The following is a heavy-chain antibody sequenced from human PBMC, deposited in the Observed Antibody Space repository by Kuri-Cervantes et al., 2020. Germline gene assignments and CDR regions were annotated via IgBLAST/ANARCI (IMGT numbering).Heavy chain of an antibody. D-gene: IGHD2-8*01. CDR3: ARVLISRPGPRPPSLDY. Sequence: GGSLRLSCAISGFTFSTYWMTWVRQAPGKGLEWVANINQDESEKYYVESVKGRFTISRDNAKNSLYLQMNSLRAEDTAVYYCARVLISRPGPRPPSLDYWGQGTLVTVSS. J-gene: IGHJ4*02. CDR1: GFTFSTYW. V-gene: IGHV3-7*01. CDR2: INQDESEK.